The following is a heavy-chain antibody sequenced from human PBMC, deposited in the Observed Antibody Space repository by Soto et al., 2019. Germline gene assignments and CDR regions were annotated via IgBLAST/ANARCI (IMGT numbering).Heavy chain of an antibody. V-gene: IGHV4-59*01. CDR3: ASVLGVRGVIIGPDYYYGMDV. Sequence: SETLSLTCTVSGGSISSYYWSWIRQPPGKGLEWIGYIYYSGSTNYNPSLKGRVTISVDASKNQFSLKLSSVTAADTAVYYCASVLGVRGVIIGPDYYYGMDVWGQGTRVTVSS. J-gene: IGHJ6*02. D-gene: IGHD3-10*01. CDR2: IYYSGST. CDR1: GGSISSYY.